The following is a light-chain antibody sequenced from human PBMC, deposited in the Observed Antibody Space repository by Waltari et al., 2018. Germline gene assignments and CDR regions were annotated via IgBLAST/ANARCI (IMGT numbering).Light chain of an antibody. Sequence: QTVVTQEPSFSVSPGGTVTLTCGLNSGSVSPTYYPSWYQQTPGQAPRTLIYSTNIRSSGVPDRFSGSILGSKAALTITGAQADDESDYYCVLYMGGGISVFGGGTKLTVL. CDR3: VLYMGGGISV. V-gene: IGLV8-61*01. J-gene: IGLJ3*02. CDR1: SGSVSPTYY. CDR2: STN.